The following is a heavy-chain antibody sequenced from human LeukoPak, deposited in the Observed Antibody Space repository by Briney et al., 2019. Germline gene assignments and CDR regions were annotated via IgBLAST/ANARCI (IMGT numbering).Heavy chain of an antibody. CDR2: IYTSGST. CDR1: GGSINSGSYY. CDR3: ARSPVVATTYGFDY. D-gene: IGHD5-12*01. Sequence: SETLSLTCTVSGGSINSGSYYYHWLRQPAGKGLEWIGRIYTSGSTIYNPSLESRVTISVDTSKNQFSLKLSSVTAADTAVYYCARSPVVATTYGFDYWGQGTLVTVSS. V-gene: IGHV4-61*02. J-gene: IGHJ4*02.